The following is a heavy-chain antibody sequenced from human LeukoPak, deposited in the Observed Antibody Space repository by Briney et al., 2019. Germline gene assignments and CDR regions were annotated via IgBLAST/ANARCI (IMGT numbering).Heavy chain of an antibody. CDR1: GFTFDDYA. V-gene: IGHV3-43*02. Sequence: GGSLRLSCAASGFTFDDYAMHWVRQAPGKGLEWVSLISGDGGSTYYADSVKGRFTISRDNSKNSLYLQMNSLRTEDTALYYCAKDRGYYYGSGSPIGWFDPWGQGTLVTVSS. CDR2: ISGDGGST. J-gene: IGHJ5*02. CDR3: AKDRGYYYGSGSPIGWFDP. D-gene: IGHD3-10*01.